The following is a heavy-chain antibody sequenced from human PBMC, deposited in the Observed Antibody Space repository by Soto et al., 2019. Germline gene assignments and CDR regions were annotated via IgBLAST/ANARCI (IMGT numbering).Heavy chain of an antibody. Sequence: ASVKVSCKVSGYTLTELSMHWVRQAPGRGLEWMGGFDPEDGETIYAQKFQGRVTMTEDTSTDTAYMELSSLRSEDTAVYYCAAVPGYSSGWYVTAIWFDPWGQGTLVTVSS. CDR3: AAVPGYSSGWYVTAIWFDP. J-gene: IGHJ5*02. CDR1: GYTLTELS. CDR2: FDPEDGET. V-gene: IGHV1-24*01. D-gene: IGHD6-19*01.